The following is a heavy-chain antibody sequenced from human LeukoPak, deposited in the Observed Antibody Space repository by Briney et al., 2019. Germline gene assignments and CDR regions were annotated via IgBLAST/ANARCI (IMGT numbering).Heavy chain of an antibody. V-gene: IGHV3-7*01. J-gene: IGHJ4*02. CDR1: GFTFDKYW. D-gene: IGHD2-8*01. Sequence: GGPLRLSCAASGFTFDKYWMDWVRQAPGKGLEWVAQINQDGRVKHYVDSVKGRFTISRDNAKNLLSLQMSSLRAEDTAVYYCARGSDYSNGNIYEDDFEYWGQGTLVTVSS. CDR2: INQDGRVK. CDR3: ARGSDYSNGNIYEDDFEY.